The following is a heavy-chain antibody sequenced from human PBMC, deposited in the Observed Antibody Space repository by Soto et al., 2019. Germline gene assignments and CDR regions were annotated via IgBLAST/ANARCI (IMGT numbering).Heavy chain of an antibody. Sequence: QVQLVESGGGVVQPGRSLRLSCAASGFTFSSYGMHWVRQAPGKGLEWVAVISYDGSNKYYTDSVKGRFTISRDNSKNKLYLQMNRLRAEDTAVYYCAKSPTPEWELLRWFDPWGHGTQVTVSA. CDR2: ISYDGSNK. CDR3: AKSPTPEWELLRWFDP. CDR1: GFTFSSYG. V-gene: IGHV3-30*18. J-gene: IGHJ5*02. D-gene: IGHD1-26*01.